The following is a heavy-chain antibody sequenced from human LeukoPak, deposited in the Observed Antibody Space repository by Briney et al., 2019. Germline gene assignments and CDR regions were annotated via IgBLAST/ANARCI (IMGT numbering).Heavy chain of an antibody. CDR2: ISAYNGNT. CDR3: ARDRYYYGSGSYSFDY. CDR1: GYTFTSYG. D-gene: IGHD3-10*01. V-gene: IGHV1-18*01. Sequence: GASVKVSCKASGYTFTSYGISWVRQAPGQGLEWMGWISAYNGNTNYAQKLQGRVTMTTDTSTSTVYMELRSLRSDDTAVYYCARDRYYYGSGSYSFDYWGQGTLVTVSS. J-gene: IGHJ4*02.